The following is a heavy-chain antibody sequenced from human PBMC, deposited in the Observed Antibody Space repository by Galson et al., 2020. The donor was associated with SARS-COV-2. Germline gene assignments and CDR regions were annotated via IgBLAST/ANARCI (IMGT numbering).Heavy chain of an antibody. Sequence: GESLKISCAASGFTFSSYAMHWVRQAPGKGLEWVAVISYDGSNNYYADSVKGRFTISRDNSKNTLYLQMNSLRAEDTAVYYCAREAYCGGDCYSVFDYWGQGTLVTVSS. CDR1: GFTFSSYA. D-gene: IGHD2-21*02. J-gene: IGHJ4*02. V-gene: IGHV3-30*04. CDR2: ISYDGSNN. CDR3: AREAYCGGDCYSVFDY.